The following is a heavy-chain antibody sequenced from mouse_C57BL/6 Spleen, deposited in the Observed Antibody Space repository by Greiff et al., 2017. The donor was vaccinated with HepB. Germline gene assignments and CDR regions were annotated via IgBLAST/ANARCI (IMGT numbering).Heavy chain of an antibody. Sequence: DVKLVESGPELVKPGASVKMSCKASGYTFTDYNMHWVKQSHGKSLEWIGYINPNNGGNSYNQKFKGKATLTVNKSSSTAYMELRSLTSEDSAVYYCARGYGSRGDYFDYWGQGTTLTVSS. J-gene: IGHJ2*01. CDR3: ARGYGSRGDYFDY. CDR2: INPNNGGN. V-gene: IGHV1-22*01. CDR1: GYTFTDYN. D-gene: IGHD1-1*01.